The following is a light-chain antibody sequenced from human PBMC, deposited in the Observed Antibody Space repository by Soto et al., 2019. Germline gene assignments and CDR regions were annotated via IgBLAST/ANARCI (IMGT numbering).Light chain of an antibody. CDR3: AAWDDSLNGYV. Sequence: QSVLTQPPSASGTPGQRATISCSGSSSNIGSNPVNWYQQLPGTAPKLLIYSNNQRPSGVPDRFSGSKSGTSASLAISGLQSEDEADYYCAAWDDSLNGYVFGTGTKVTVL. CDR2: SNN. V-gene: IGLV1-44*01. CDR1: SSNIGSNP. J-gene: IGLJ1*01.